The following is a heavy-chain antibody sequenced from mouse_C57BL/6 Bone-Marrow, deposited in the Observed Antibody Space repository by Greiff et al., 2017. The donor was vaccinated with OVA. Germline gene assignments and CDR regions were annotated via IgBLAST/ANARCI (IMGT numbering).Heavy chain of an antibody. CDR3: ARSGDYGTPRGAMDY. CDR1: GYTFTSYG. D-gene: IGHD1-1*01. J-gene: IGHJ4*01. Sequence: VQLQQSGAELARPGASVKLSCKASGYTFTSYGISWVKQRTGQGLEWIGEIYPRSGNTYYNEKFKGKATLTADKSSSTAYMELRSLTSEDSAVYFCARSGDYGTPRGAMDYWGQGTSGTVSS. CDR2: IYPRSGNT. V-gene: IGHV1-81*01.